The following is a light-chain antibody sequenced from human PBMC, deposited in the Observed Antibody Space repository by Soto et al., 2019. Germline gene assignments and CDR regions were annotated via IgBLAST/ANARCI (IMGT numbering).Light chain of an antibody. Sequence: EIVWTQSPGTLSLSPGERATLSCRASQSVSSSYLAWYQKKPGQAPRLLFYGASSRATGIPDRFSGSGSGTDLTLSISRLETEDFAVYYCQQYGSSPPRTFGQGTKVDIK. J-gene: IGKJ1*01. V-gene: IGKV3-20*01. CDR3: QQYGSSPPRT. CDR2: GAS. CDR1: QSVSSSY.